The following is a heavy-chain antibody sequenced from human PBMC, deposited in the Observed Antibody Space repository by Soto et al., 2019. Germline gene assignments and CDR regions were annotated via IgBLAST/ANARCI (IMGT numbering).Heavy chain of an antibody. CDR2: ISAYNGNT. D-gene: IGHD3-3*01. J-gene: IGHJ5*02. CDR1: GYTFTSYG. Sequence: QVQLVQSGAEVKKPGASVKVSCKASGYTFTSYGISWVRQAPGQGLEWMGWISAYNGNTNYAQKLQGRVTMTTDTSXSXXYMELRSLRSDDTAVYYCARGLDSEWLLPHNWFAPWGQGTLVTVSS. V-gene: IGHV1-18*01. CDR3: ARGLDSEWLLPHNWFAP.